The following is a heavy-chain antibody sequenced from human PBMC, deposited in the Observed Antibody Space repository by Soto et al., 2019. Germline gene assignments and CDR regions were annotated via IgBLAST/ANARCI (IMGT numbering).Heavy chain of an antibody. CDR2: ITSSSSII. D-gene: IGHD2-2*01. J-gene: IGHJ4*02. CDR1: GFPFNGYS. Sequence: GGSLRLSCAASGFPFNGYSMNWVRQAPGKGLEWVSYITSSSSIIYYADSVKGRFTISRDNAKNSLYLQMDSLRDEDTAVYYCATSRNLHFDYWGQGALVTAPQ. CDR3: ATSRNLHFDY. V-gene: IGHV3-48*02.